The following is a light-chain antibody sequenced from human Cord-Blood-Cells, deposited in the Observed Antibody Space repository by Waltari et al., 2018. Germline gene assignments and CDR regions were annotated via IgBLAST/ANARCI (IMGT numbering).Light chain of an antibody. V-gene: IGLV2-23*01. CDR3: CSYAGSSTSWV. J-gene: IGLJ3*02. CDR2: EGS. Sequence: QSALPQPASVSGSPGQSITISCTGTSRYVGSYNLVSWYQQHPGKAPKLMIYEGSKRPSGVSNRFSGSKSGNTASLTISGLQAEDEADYYCCSYAGSSTSWVFGGGTKLTVL. CDR1: SRYVGSYNL.